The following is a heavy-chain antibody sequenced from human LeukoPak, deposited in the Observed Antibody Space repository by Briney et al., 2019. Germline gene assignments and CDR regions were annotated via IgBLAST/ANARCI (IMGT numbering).Heavy chain of an antibody. V-gene: IGHV4-4*07. D-gene: IGHD2-21*02. J-gene: IGHJ4*02. CDR1: GGSISSYY. Sequence: SETLSLTCTVSGGSISSYYWSWIRQPAGKGLEWIGRIYTSGSTNYNPSLKSRVTMSVDTFKNQFSLKLSSVTAADTAVYYCARESCGGDCYSDFDYWGQGTLVTVSS. CDR3: ARESCGGDCYSDFDY. CDR2: IYTSGST.